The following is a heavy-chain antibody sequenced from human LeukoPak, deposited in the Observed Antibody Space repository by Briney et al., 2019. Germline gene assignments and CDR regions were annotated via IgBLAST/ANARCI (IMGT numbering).Heavy chain of an antibody. D-gene: IGHD5-24*01. CDR3: AKDQMATNRGSFDY. V-gene: IGHV3-30*02. J-gene: IGHJ4*02. CDR2: IRYDGSNK. Sequence: GGSLRLSCAASGFTFSSYGMHWVRQAPGKGLEWVAFIRYDGSNKYYADSVKGRFTISRDNSKNTLYLQMNSLRAEDTAVYYCAKDQMATNRGSFDYWGQGTLVTVSS. CDR1: GFTFSSYG.